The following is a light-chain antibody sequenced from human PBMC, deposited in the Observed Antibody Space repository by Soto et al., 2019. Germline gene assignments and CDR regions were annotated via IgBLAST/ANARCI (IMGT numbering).Light chain of an antibody. J-gene: IGKJ1*01. CDR2: AAS. CDR3: QQYSNWPGT. CDR1: QSVNSY. V-gene: IGKV3-11*01. Sequence: ETVLTQSPATLSLSPGERATLSCRASQSVNSYLAWYQQKLGQAPRVLIYAASTRTTGIPARFSGSGSGTDFILTISRLQPEDFAVYYCQQYSNWPGTFGQGTKVDIK.